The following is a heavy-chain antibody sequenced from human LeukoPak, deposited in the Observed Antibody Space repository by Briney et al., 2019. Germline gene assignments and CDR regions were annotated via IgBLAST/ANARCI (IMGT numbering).Heavy chain of an antibody. D-gene: IGHD2-21*02. CDR2: VYYTGST. J-gene: IGHJ3*02. Sequence: VYYTGSTIYDPSLNSRATISLDTSKRQFSLNLNSVTAADTAVYYCARRVVVTPTSLDAFDIWSQGTMVTVSS. V-gene: IGHV4-59*08. CDR3: ARRVVVTPTSLDAFDI.